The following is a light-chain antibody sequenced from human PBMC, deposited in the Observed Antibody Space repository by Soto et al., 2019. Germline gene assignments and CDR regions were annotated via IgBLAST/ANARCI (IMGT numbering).Light chain of an antibody. CDR3: HQRQSWPRT. CDR1: QYINTR. Sequence: EIVLTHSPATLSSFPGDRFTLSSRASQYINTRLAWYQHRPGQAPRLLIYQTSIRAAGIPARFSASGSGTDFTLTISDVQPEDFALYYCHQRQSWPRTFGQGTKVDI. CDR2: QTS. V-gene: IGKV3-11*01. J-gene: IGKJ1*01.